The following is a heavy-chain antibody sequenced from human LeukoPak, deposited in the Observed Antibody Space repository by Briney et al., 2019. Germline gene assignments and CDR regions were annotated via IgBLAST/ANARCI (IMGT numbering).Heavy chain of an antibody. CDR1: GFTFSSYE. CDR2: ISSSGSTI. D-gene: IGHD3-10*01. V-gene: IGHV3-48*03. J-gene: IGHJ4*02. CDR3: AREGVRGVIKHCLDY. Sequence: GGSLRLSCAASGFTFSSYEMNWVRQAPGKGLEWVSYISSSGSTIYYADSVKGRFTISRDNAKNSLYLQMNSLRAEDTAVYYCAREGVRGVIKHCLDYWGQGTLVTVSS.